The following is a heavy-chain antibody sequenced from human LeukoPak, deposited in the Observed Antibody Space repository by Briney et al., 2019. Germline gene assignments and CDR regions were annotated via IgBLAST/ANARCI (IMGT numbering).Heavy chain of an antibody. D-gene: IGHD3-10*02. J-gene: IGHJ6*04. V-gene: IGHV3-11*01. CDR1: GFTFSNSY. CDR2: ISSSSGTII. Sequence: PGGSLRLSCAASGFTFSNSYMSWIRQAPGKGPEWISYISSSSGTIIHYADSVKGRFTISRDNAKNSLYLQMTSLRAEDTAVYYCAELGITMIGGVWGKGTTVTISS. CDR3: AELGITMIGGV.